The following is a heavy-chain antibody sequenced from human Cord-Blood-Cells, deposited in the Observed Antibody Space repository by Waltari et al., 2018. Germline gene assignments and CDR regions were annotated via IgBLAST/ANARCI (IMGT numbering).Heavy chain of an antibody. Sequence: QVQLQQWGAGLLKPSETLSLTCAVYGGSFSGYYWSWIRQPPGKGLEWIGEINQSGSTNYNPSLKSRVTISVDTSKNQFSLKLSSVTAAYTAVYYCARGYRITIFGVVIARYGMDVWGQGTTVTVSS. CDR1: GGSFSGYY. CDR3: ARGYRITIFGVVIARYGMDV. V-gene: IGHV4-34*01. J-gene: IGHJ6*02. D-gene: IGHD3-3*01. CDR2: INQSGST.